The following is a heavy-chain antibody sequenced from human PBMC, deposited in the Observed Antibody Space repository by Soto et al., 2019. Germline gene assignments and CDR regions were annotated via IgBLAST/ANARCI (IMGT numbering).Heavy chain of an antibody. J-gene: IGHJ5*02. Sequence: QVQLQQWGAGLLKPSETLSLTCAVYGGSFSGYYWSWIRQPPGKGREWIGEINHSGSTNYNPSLKSRVTISVDTSKNQFSLKLSSVTAADTAVYYCARARSNMVRGVRSIGFDPWGQGTLVTVSS. CDR2: INHSGST. CDR3: ARARSNMVRGVRSIGFDP. D-gene: IGHD3-10*01. V-gene: IGHV4-34*01. CDR1: GGSFSGYY.